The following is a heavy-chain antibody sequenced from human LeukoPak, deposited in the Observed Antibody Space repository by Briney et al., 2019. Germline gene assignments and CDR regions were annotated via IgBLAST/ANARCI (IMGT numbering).Heavy chain of an antibody. V-gene: IGHV1-69*01. CDR1: GGTFSSYA. Sequence: KISCKASGGTFSSYAISWVRQAPGQGLEWMGGIIPIFGTANYAQKFQGRVTITADESTSTAYMELSSLRSEDTAVYYCASRGDVSAGFDYWGQGTLVTVSS. D-gene: IGHD7-27*01. CDR3: ASRGDVSAGFDY. J-gene: IGHJ4*02. CDR2: IIPIFGTA.